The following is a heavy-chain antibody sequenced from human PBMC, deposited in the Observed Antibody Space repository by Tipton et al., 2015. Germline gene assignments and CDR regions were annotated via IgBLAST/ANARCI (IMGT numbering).Heavy chain of an antibody. D-gene: IGHD2-21*01. Sequence: TLSLTCDVSGYSISSGYYWGWIRQPPGKGLEWIGSISHSGNTYYNPSLKSRVTMSRDTSKNQFSLKLTSVTAADTAVYYCARVGSGSYWGYFDYWGQGTMVTVSS. CDR2: ISHSGNT. J-gene: IGHJ4*02. V-gene: IGHV4-38-2*01. CDR1: GYSISSGYY. CDR3: ARVGSGSYWGYFDY.